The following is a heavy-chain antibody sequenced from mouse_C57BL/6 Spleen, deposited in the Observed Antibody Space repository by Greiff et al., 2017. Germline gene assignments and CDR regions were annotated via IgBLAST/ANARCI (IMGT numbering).Heavy chain of an antibody. CDR3: ARDDYYGRRAWFAY. Sequence: VQLQQSGPGLVKPSQSLSLTCSVTGYSITSGYYWNWIRQFPGNNLEWMGYISYDGSNNYNPSLKNRISLTLDTSKNQLFLKVNSGTTEDTATYDCARDDYYGRRAWFAYWGQGTLVTVSA. CDR2: ISYDGSN. J-gene: IGHJ3*01. V-gene: IGHV3-6*01. CDR1: GYSITSGYY. D-gene: IGHD1-1*01.